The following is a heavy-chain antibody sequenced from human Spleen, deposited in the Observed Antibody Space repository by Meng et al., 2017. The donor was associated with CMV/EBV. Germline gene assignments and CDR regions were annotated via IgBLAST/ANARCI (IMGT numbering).Heavy chain of an antibody. J-gene: IGHJ4*02. D-gene: IGHD3-10*01. V-gene: IGHV3-23*01. CDR3: AKAVDYYGSGSYWGDY. CDR1: GFTFSSYS. Sequence: GESLKISCAASGFTFSSYSMNWVRQAPGKGLEWVSAISGSGSSTYYVDSVKGRFTISRDNSKNTVYLQMNSLRAGDTAVYYCAKAVDYYGSGSYWGDYWGQGTLVTVSS. CDR2: ISGSGSST.